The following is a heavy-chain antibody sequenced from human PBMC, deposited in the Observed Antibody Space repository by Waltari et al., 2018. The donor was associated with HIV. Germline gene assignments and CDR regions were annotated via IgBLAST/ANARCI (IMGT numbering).Heavy chain of an antibody. CDR3: TRVDYYGMDV. CDR2: ISGSSSTI. CDR1: GFTFSSSG. Sequence: EVQLVESGGGLVQPGGSLRLSCAASGFTFSSSGINWVRQAPGKGLEWFSYISGSSSTIVYADSLKGRFTISRDNAKNSLYLQMNSLRAEDTAVYYCTRVDYYGMDVWGQGTTVTVSS. V-gene: IGHV3-48*01. J-gene: IGHJ6*02.